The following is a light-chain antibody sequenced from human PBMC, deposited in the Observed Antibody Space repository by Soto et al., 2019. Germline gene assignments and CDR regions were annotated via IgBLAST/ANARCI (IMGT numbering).Light chain of an antibody. CDR3: QQSYSTPIT. CDR1: QDISTW. V-gene: IGKV1-12*01. Sequence: DIQMTQSPTSVSASVGAIVTIMCRASQDISTWLAWFQQKPGKAPKLLSYAASSLQSGVPSRFSGSGSWTDFTLTSSSLQPEDFATYYCQQSYSTPITFGQGTRLEI. CDR2: AAS. J-gene: IGKJ5*01.